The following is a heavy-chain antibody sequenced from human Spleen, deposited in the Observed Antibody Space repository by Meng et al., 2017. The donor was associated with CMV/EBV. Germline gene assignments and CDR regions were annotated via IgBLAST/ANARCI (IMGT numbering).Heavy chain of an antibody. J-gene: IGHJ4*02. Sequence: QEAGAGLVPASAPPLLTVIVSGSSNENYNRNCVRPPAGQGVGWVGLNQVIGHTVYNPFLKSRVTVSLDASKSQFSLTLNSVTAADTATYYCAGSRPGGGACDYWGQGILVTVSS. CDR3: AGSRPGGGACDY. V-gene: IGHV4-4*07. D-gene: IGHD3-16*01. CDR1: GSSNENYN. CDR2: NQVIGHT.